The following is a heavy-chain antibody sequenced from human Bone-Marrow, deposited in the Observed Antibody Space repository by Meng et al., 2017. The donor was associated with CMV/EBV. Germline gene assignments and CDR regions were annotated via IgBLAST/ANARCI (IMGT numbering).Heavy chain of an antibody. J-gene: IGHJ4*02. V-gene: IGHV1-2*02. Sequence: FTDYYLHWVRQDPGQELEWMGWIYPNRGDTNYAQKFQGRITMTRDTAVTTAYMELRRLRSDDTAVYYCARGPFQRGRYCSSRTCYIIFWGQGTLVTVSS. CDR1: FTDYY. CDR2: IYPNRGDT. CDR3: ARGPFQRGRYCSSRTCYIIF. D-gene: IGHD2-2*02.